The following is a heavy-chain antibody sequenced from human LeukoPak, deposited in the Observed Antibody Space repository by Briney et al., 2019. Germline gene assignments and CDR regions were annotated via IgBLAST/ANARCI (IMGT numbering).Heavy chain of an antibody. CDR3: ATWGTPGYDF. CDR1: GFTFRRNI. V-gene: IGHV3-7*03. D-gene: IGHD1-14*01. Sequence: GGSLRLSCATSGFTFRRNIMSWVRQPPGKGLEWVATMKHDENEKYYLASVEGRFTVSRDDGRNSLDLHMTSLRPEDTAVYYCATWGTPGYDFWGQGTLVTVSS. J-gene: IGHJ4*02. CDR2: MKHDENEK.